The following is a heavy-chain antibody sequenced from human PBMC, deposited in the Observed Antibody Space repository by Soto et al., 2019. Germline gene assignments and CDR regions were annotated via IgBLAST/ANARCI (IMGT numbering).Heavy chain of an antibody. J-gene: IGHJ4*02. CDR3: ALRLGDPGRLYFDY. D-gene: IGHD3-16*01. CDR1: GRSISSYY. Sequence: PSDTLSLTCTMTGRSISSYYLSWIRQPPGKGLEWIGYIYYSGSTNYNPSLKSRVTISVDTSKNQFSLKLSSVTAADTAVYYCALRLGDPGRLYFDYWGQGTLVT. V-gene: IGHV4-59*07. CDR2: IYYSGST.